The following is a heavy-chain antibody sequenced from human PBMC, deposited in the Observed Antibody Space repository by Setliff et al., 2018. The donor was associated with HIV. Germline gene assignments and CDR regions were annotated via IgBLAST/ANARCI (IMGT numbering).Heavy chain of an antibody. V-gene: IGHV4-34*01. J-gene: IGHJ4*02. CDR3: ATGLTMTPDY. CDR1: GESFSAYF. D-gene: IGHD7-27*01. Sequence: TSETLSLTCAVYGESFSAYFWNWIRQPPGKGLEWIGEINHSGNTNYNPSLKSRVTISVDTSKNQFSLKLNSVTAADTAVYYCATGLTMTPDYWGQGSLVTVS. CDR2: INHSGNT.